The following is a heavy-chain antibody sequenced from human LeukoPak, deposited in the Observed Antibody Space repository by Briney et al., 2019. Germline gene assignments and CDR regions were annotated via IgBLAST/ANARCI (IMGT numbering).Heavy chain of an antibody. CDR2: IDSNGRAI. J-gene: IGHJ4*02. V-gene: IGHV3-74*01. Sequence: GGSLGLSCAASGFTFSSYWMHWVRQAPGKRLVWVSRIDSNGRAINYADSVKGRFTISRDNANSMLYLQMNSLRAEDSAVYYCAKDFVGPDDYWGQGTLVTVSS. CDR3: AKDFVGPDDY. CDR1: GFTFSSYW. D-gene: IGHD1-26*01.